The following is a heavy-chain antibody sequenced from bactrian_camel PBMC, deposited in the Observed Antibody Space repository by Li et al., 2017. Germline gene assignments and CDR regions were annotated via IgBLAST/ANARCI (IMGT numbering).Heavy chain of an antibody. CDR1: GDAWCLSD. Sequence: VQLMESGGGSVQAGGSLRLPCAASGDAWCLSDMSWHRQAPGKEREFVAGIGGDGSTNYADSVKGRFTISRDNAKTTVYLQMNSLKPEDTALYYCVRDYGNYDWTLGSWGQGTQVTVSP. CDR2: IGGDGST. V-gene: IGHV3S53*01. CDR3: VRDYGNYDWTLGS. J-gene: IGHJ4*01. D-gene: IGHD4*01.